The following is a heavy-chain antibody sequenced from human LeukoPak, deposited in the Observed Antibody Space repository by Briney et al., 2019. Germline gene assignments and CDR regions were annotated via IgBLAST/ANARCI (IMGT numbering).Heavy chain of an antibody. CDR2: ISYDGSNK. D-gene: IGHD3-9*01. V-gene: IGHV3-30*18. CDR1: GFTFSSYG. CDR3: AKGPTTSYDILTGFGSSKPPVYYYYGMDV. J-gene: IGHJ6*02. Sequence: QTGGSLRLSCAASGFTFSSYGMHWVRQAPGKGLEWVAVISYDGSNKYYADSVKGRFTISRDNSKNTLYLQMNSLRAEDTAVYYCAKGPTTSYDILTGFGSSKPPVYYYYGMDVWGQGTTVTVSS.